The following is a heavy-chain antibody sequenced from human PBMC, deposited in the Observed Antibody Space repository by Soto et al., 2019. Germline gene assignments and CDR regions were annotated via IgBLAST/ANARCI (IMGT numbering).Heavy chain of an antibody. CDR3: GRGGYYVFWVVSTPPPYYFND. V-gene: IGHV3-30-3*01. CDR1: GFTFSRHT. J-gene: IGHJ4*02. Sequence: QVQLVESGGGVVQPGRSLRLSCAASGFTFSRHTMHWVRQAPGKGLEWVAAISDDGSNTYYADSVKGRFTISRDNSKNQFYRKMNSVGGGDTATHHCGRGGYYVFWVVSTPPPYYFNDGGKGPRFPVSS. D-gene: IGHD3-3*01. CDR2: ISDDGSNT.